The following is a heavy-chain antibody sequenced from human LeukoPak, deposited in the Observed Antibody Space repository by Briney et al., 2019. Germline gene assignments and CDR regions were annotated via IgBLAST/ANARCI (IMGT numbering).Heavy chain of an antibody. CDR1: GFTFSSYG. V-gene: IGHV3-33*01. D-gene: IGHD3-9*01. J-gene: IGHJ5*02. Sequence: GGSLRLSCAASGFTFSSYGMPWVRQAPGKGLEWVAVIWYDGSNKYYADSVKGRFTISRDNSKNTLYLQMNSLRAEDTAVYYCAREYYDILTGYYANWFDPWGQGTLVTVSS. CDR3: AREYYDILTGYYANWFDP. CDR2: IWYDGSNK.